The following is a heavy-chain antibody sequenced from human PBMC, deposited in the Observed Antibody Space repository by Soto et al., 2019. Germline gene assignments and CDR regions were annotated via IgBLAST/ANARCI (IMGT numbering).Heavy chain of an antibody. D-gene: IGHD3-16*02. CDR3: ARLSIVAVRCTSYAILI. V-gene: IGHV1-46*01. CDR2: INPSGGST. CDR1: GDGITSYY. Sequence: ASVKVSRKAGGDGITSYYMHWVRQAPGQELEWMGIINPSGGSTSYAQKYQSRVTMTRDTSTSTVYMELSSLRSEDTAVYYCARLSIVAVRCTSYAILISGQGIILTV. J-gene: IGHJ3*02.